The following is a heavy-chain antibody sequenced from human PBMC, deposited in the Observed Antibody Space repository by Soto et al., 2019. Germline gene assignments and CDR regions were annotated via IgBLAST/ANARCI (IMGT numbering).Heavy chain of an antibody. D-gene: IGHD2-2*01. CDR3: ARAVEMAPISFDP. J-gene: IGHJ5*02. CDR1: GGSISSYF. V-gene: IGHV4-59*01. Sequence: SPTRSRTCTFSGGSISSYFWSWIRHPPGKGLEWIGYIHYRGSTNYNPSLKSRVTISVDTSKFQCSLKLSAVTAADTAVYYCARAVEMAPISFDPCGQGTLVTVSS. CDR2: IHYRGST.